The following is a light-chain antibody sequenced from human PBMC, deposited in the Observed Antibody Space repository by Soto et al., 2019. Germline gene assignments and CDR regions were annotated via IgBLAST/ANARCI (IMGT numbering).Light chain of an antibody. J-gene: IGKJ2*01. Sequence: EIVLTQSPGTLSLSPGNRATLSCRASQTVTSGLLGWYQQRPGQAPRLLISGAFSSSYGIPDRFSGSGSGTDFTLTISRLEPEDFAVYYCQQDGTPPYTFGQGTRLEIK. CDR3: QQDGTPPYT. CDR2: GAF. CDR1: QTVTSGL. V-gene: IGKV3-20*01.